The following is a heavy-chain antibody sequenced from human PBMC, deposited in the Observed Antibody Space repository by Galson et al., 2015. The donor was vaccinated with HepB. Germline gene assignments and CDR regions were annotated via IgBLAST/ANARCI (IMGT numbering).Heavy chain of an antibody. CDR1: GFTFGDYA. Sequence: SLRLSCAASGFTFGDYAMSWFRQAPGKGLEWVGFIKSKAYGGTTEYAASVKGRFTISRDDSKSIAYLQMNSLKTEDTAVYYCTRGWSYRGRGFQHWGQGTLVTVSS. CDR2: IKSKAYGGTT. J-gene: IGHJ1*01. CDR3: TRGWSYRGRGFQH. D-gene: IGHD1-26*01. V-gene: IGHV3-49*03.